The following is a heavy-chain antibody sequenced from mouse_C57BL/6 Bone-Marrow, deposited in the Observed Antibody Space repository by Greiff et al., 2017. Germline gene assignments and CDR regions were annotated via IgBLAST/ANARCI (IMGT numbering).Heavy chain of an antibody. CDR1: GYTFTSYW. J-gene: IGHJ2*01. CDR3: ATTGDY. D-gene: IGHD4-1*01. V-gene: IGHV1-7*01. Sequence: QVQLQQSGAELAKPGASVKLSCKASGYTFTSYWMHWVKQRPGQGLEWIGYINPSSGYTKYNQKFKDKATLTADTSSITAYMQLSSLTYEDSAVYYCATTGDYWGQGTTLTVSS. CDR2: INPSSGYT.